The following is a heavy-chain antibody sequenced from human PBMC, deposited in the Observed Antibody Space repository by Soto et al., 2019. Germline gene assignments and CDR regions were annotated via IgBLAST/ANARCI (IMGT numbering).Heavy chain of an antibody. Sequence: SETLSLTCTVSGGSISSNNYSWGWIRQPPGKGLEWIGSIFHSGTAYYNPSLMSRAAMSVDTSENQFSLKLSSVTAADTAVYYCALLPEKSYGYYYGMYVWGQGTTVTVSS. CDR3: ALLPEKSYGYYYGMYV. CDR2: IFHSGTA. J-gene: IGHJ6*02. CDR1: GGSISSNNYS. D-gene: IGHD2-8*01. V-gene: IGHV4-39*01.